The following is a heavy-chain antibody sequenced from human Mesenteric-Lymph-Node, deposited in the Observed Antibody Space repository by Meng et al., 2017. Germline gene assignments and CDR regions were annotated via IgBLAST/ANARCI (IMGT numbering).Heavy chain of an antibody. V-gene: IGHV3-13*01. D-gene: IGHD3-22*01. Sequence: GESLKISCAASGFTFSSYDMHWVRQATGKGLEWVSAIGTAGDTYYPGSVKGRFTISRENAKNSLYLQMNSLRAGDTAVYYCARGEARHYDSSGYYLGTPMNLDYWGQGTLVTVSS. CDR1: GFTFSSYD. J-gene: IGHJ4*02. CDR2: IGTAGDT. CDR3: ARGEARHYDSSGYYLGTPMNLDY.